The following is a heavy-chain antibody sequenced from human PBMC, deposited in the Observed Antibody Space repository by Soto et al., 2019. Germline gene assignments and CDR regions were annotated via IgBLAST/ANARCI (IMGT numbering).Heavy chain of an antibody. V-gene: IGHV4-59*08. D-gene: IGHD6-13*01. CDR1: SGSISSYY. Sequence: PSETLSLTCTVSSGSISSYYWSWIRQPPGRGLEWIGYIHYTGSTNYNSSLKSRVSISVDTSKNQFSLNMNSVTVADTAVYYCARHILHSDRWPHYFDHSGQGTLVTVSS. J-gene: IGHJ4*02. CDR2: IHYTGST. CDR3: ARHILHSDRWPHYFDH.